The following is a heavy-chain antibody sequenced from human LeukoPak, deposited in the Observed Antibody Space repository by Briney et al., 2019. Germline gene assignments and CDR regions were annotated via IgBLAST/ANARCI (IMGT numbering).Heavy chain of an antibody. CDR2: IYHSGST. Sequence: PSETLSLTCTVSGYSISSGYYWGWIRQPPGKGLEWIGSIYHSGSTYYNPSLKSRVTISVDTSKNQFSLKLSSVTAADTAVYYCARVDGIAAAVRSFDYWGQGTLVTVSS. D-gene: IGHD6-13*01. CDR3: ARVDGIAAAVRSFDY. CDR1: GYSISSGYY. J-gene: IGHJ4*02. V-gene: IGHV4-38-2*02.